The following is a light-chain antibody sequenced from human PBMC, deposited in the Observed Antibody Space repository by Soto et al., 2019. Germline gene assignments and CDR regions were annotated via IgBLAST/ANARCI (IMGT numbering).Light chain of an antibody. CDR1: QGISSY. CDR2: AAS. CDR3: QQLNSYPFT. J-gene: IGKJ3*01. V-gene: IGKV1-9*01. Sequence: IQLTQSPSSLSASVGDRVTITCRASQGISSYLAWYQQKPGKAPKLLIYAASTLQSGVPSRFSGSGSGTDFTLTISRLQPEDFATYYCQQLNSYPFTFGPVTKVDIK.